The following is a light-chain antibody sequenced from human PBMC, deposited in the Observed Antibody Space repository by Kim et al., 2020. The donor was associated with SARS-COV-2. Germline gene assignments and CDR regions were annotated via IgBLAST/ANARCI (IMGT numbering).Light chain of an antibody. J-gene: IGKJ3*01. V-gene: IGKV3-20*01. CDR3: QQYGSSPPT. CDR2: GAF. Sequence: PGERATTPCRARRSDSSSYLAWYKQKRGRAPALLIYGAFSRGTGSPDRFSGSGSGTDFTLTISRLEPEDFAVYFCQQYGSSPPTFGPGTKVDIK. CDR1: RSDSSSY.